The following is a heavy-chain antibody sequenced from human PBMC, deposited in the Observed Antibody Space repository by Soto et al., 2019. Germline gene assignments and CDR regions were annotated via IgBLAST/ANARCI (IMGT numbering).Heavy chain of an antibody. Sequence: PGGSLRLSCAASGFFFSSYAMSWVRQAPGKGLEWVSGIGGSGGYKSYADSVKGRFTISRDNSKNTLYLQMESLGAEDTAVYYCAKDAAMVSSTFNYFDYWGHGTLVTVSS. D-gene: IGHD6-13*01. J-gene: IGHJ4*01. CDR2: IGGSGGYK. CDR1: GFFFSSYA. CDR3: AKDAAMVSSTFNYFDY. V-gene: IGHV3-23*01.